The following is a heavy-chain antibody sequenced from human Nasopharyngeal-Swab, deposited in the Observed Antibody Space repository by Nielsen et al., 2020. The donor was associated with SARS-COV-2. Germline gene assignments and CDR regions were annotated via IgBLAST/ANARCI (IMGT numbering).Heavy chain of an antibody. CDR3: ARIIAYYDFWSGYYTIDY. V-gene: IGHV2-70*01. D-gene: IGHD3-3*01. J-gene: IGHJ4*02. CDR2: IDWDDDK. Sequence: SGPTLVKPTQTLTLTCTFSGFSLSTSGMCVSWIRQPPGKALEWLALIDWDDDKYYSTSLKTRLTISKDTSKNQVVLTMTNMDPVDTATYYCARIIAYYDFWSGYYTIDYWGQGTLVTVSS. CDR1: GFSLSTSGMC.